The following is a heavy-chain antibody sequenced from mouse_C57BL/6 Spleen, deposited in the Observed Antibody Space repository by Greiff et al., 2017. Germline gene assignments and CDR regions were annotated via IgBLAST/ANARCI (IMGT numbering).Heavy chain of an antibody. J-gene: IGHJ2*01. CDR2: IYPGGGYT. D-gene: IGHD2-5*01. Sequence: VQLQESGAELVRPGTSVKMSCKASGYTFTNYWIGWAKQRPGHGLEWIGDIYPGGGYTNYNEKFKGKATLTADKSSSTAYMQFSSLTSEDSAIYYCAREYSNSYFDYWGQGTTLTVSS. V-gene: IGHV1-63*01. CDR1: GYTFTNYW. CDR3: AREYSNSYFDY.